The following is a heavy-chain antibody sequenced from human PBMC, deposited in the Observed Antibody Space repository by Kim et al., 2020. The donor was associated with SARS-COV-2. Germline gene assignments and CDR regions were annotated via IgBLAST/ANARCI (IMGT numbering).Heavy chain of an antibody. Sequence: AASVQGRFTISRDNTMNTVYLQMNGLRAEDTAVYYCARVVGGYYPDAFDIWGQGTMVTVSS. CDR3: ARVVGGYYPDAFDI. J-gene: IGHJ3*02. V-gene: IGHV3-33*01. D-gene: IGHD3-3*01.